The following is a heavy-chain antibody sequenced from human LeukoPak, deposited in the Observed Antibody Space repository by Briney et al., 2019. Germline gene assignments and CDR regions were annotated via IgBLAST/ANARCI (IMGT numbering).Heavy chain of an antibody. J-gene: IGHJ6*03. CDR2: IYSGGST. V-gene: IGHV3-66*01. CDR3: ARDSAAGTHYYYMDV. CDR1: GFTVSSNY. Sequence: GGSLRLSCAASGFTVSSNYMSWVRQAPGKGLEWGSVIYSGGSTYYADSVKGRFTISRDNSKNTLYLQMNSLRAEDTAVYYCARDSAAGTHYYYMDVWGKGTTVTVSS. D-gene: IGHD6-13*01.